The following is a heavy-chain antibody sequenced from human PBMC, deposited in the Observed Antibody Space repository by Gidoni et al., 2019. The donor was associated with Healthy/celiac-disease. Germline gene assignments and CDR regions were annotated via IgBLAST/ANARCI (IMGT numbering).Heavy chain of an antibody. Sequence: QVQLVESGGGVVQPGRSLRLSCAASGFPFSSYGMNWVRQAPGKGLEWVEVISYDGSNKYYADSVKGRFTISRDNSKNTLYLQMNSLRAEDTAVYYCAKPSDLYCGGDCYFDYWGQGTLVTVSS. CDR3: AKPSDLYCGGDCYFDY. V-gene: IGHV3-30*18. J-gene: IGHJ4*02. CDR1: GFPFSSYG. D-gene: IGHD2-21*02. CDR2: ISYDGSNK.